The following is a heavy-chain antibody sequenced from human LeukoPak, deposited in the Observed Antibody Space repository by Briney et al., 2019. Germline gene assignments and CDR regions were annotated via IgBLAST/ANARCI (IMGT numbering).Heavy chain of an antibody. Sequence: SETLSLTCTVSGGSISSGYYWSWIRQPPGKGLEWIGYIYYTGNTNYNPSLKSRVTISVDTSKNQFSLNLSSVTAADTAIYYCARLGGATSPFGYWGQGTLVTVSS. V-gene: IGHV4-59*08. D-gene: IGHD1-26*01. CDR1: GGSISSGYY. CDR3: ARLGGATSPFGY. CDR2: IYYTGNT. J-gene: IGHJ4*02.